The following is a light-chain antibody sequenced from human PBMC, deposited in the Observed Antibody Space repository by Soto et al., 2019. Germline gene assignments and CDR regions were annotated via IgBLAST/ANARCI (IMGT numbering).Light chain of an antibody. CDR1: QSVSSIY. V-gene: IGKV3-20*01. Sequence: EIVLTQSPGTLSLSPGERATLSCRASQSVSSIYLAWYQQKPGQAPRRLIYGASSRATGIPDRFSGSGSGTDFTLTISRLEPEDFAVYYCQQYGSSRWTFGQGTKVEI. CDR3: QQYGSSRWT. J-gene: IGKJ1*01. CDR2: GAS.